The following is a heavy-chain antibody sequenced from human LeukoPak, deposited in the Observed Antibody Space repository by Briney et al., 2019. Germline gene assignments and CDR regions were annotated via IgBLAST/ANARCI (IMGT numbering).Heavy chain of an antibody. Sequence: PGGSLRLSCAASGFTFSKYWMSWVRQAPGKGLEWVSAISGSGGSTYYADSVKGRFTISRDNSKNTLYLQMNSLRAEDTAVYYCAKGSGWEASYFYYYMDVWGKGTTVTISS. CDR2: ISGSGGST. V-gene: IGHV3-23*01. CDR1: GFTFSKYW. CDR3: AKGSGWEASYFYYYMDV. J-gene: IGHJ6*03. D-gene: IGHD1-26*01.